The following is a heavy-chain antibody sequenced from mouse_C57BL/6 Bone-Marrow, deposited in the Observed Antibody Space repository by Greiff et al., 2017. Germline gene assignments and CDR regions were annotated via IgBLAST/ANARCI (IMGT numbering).Heavy chain of an antibody. Sequence: QVQLQQPGAELVKPGASVKMSCKASGYTFTSYWITWVKQTPGQGLEWIGDIYPGSGSSNYTEKFKSKATLTVDTSSSTAYMQRSSLTSEDSAVYYCAATVVATSDYWGQGTTLTVSS. CDR3: AATVVATSDY. CDR1: GYTFTSYW. V-gene: IGHV1-55*01. J-gene: IGHJ2*01. D-gene: IGHD1-1*01. CDR2: IYPGSGSS.